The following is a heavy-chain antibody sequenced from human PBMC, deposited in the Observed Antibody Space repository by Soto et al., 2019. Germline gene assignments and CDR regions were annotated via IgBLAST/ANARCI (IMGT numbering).Heavy chain of an antibody. CDR1: GFTFSTSW. CDR3: AAGFPPDY. Sequence: EVQLVESGGVLVQPEGSLRVSCAASGFTFSTSWMNWVRQAPGKGLEWVANINGDGSEEYYVDSVRGRFTISRDNVKNSLFLQMNSLRAEDTAVYYCAAGFPPDYWGQGTLVTVSS. CDR2: INGDGSEE. J-gene: IGHJ3*01. V-gene: IGHV3-7*01. D-gene: IGHD3-10*01.